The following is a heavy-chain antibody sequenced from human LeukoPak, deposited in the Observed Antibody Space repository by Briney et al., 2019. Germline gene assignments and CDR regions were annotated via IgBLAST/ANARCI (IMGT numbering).Heavy chain of an antibody. J-gene: IGHJ5*02. D-gene: IGHD1-26*01. CDR2: IYYSGST. CDR3: ARVVGATSPLWFDP. V-gene: IGHV4-39*07. Sequence: SETLSLTCTVSGGSISSSSYYWGWIRQPPGKGLEWIGSIYYSGSTYYNPSLKSRVTISVDTSKNQFSLKLSSVTAADTAVYYCARVVGATSPLWFDPWRQGTLVTVSS. CDR1: GGSISSSSYY.